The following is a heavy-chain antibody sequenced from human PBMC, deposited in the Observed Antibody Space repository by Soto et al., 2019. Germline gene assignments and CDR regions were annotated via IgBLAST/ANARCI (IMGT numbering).Heavy chain of an antibody. J-gene: IGHJ4*02. CDR2: IYPSVSS. D-gene: IGHD1-1*01. CDR3: ARERVGTTFFDN. Sequence: PSETLSLTCSVAGFAIGRGYYWSWVRQPPGKGLEWIGSIYPSVSSYHNPSLETRVRLSIDTSKNQFTLNLTSVTAADTALYYCARERVGTTFFDNWGQGIQVTVSS. CDR1: GFAIGRGYY. V-gene: IGHV4-38-2*02.